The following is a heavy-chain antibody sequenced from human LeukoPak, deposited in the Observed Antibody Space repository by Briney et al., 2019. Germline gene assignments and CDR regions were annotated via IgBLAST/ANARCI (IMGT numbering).Heavy chain of an antibody. CDR1: GFTFSTYA. Sequence: GRSLRLSCAASGFTFSTYAMHWVRQAPGKGLEWMAVISYDGSNKYYADSVKGRFTSSRDNSKNTLYLQMNSLSAEDTALYYCARGHNWNDGRFYFYGIDVWGQGTTVTVSS. CDR2: ISYDGSNK. CDR3: ARGHNWNDGRFYFYGIDV. D-gene: IGHD1-20*01. J-gene: IGHJ6*02. V-gene: IGHV3-30-3*01.